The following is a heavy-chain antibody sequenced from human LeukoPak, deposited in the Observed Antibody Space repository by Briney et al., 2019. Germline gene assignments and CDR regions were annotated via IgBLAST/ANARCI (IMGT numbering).Heavy chain of an antibody. CDR1: GGSISSYY. CDR2: IYYSGST. D-gene: IGHD3-10*01. V-gene: IGHV4-59*01. J-gene: IGHJ4*02. CDR3: ARWESITTARFDY. Sequence: PSETLSLTCTVSGGSISSYYWSWIRQPPGKGLEWIGYIYYSGSTNYNPSLKSRVTISVDTSKNQFSLELSSVTAADTAVYYCARWESITTARFDYWGQGTPVTVSS.